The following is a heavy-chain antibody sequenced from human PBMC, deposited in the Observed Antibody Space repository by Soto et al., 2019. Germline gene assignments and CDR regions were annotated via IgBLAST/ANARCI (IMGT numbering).Heavy chain of an antibody. J-gene: IGHJ4*02. Sequence: SETLSLTCTVSGGSISSYYWSWIRQPPGKGLEWIGYIYYSGSTNYNPSLKSRVTISVDTSKNQFSLKLSSVTAADTAVYYCARRIAVAGTLFDYWGQGTLVTVSS. CDR1: GGSISSYY. CDR3: ARRIAVAGTLFDY. D-gene: IGHD6-19*01. CDR2: IYYSGST. V-gene: IGHV4-59*01.